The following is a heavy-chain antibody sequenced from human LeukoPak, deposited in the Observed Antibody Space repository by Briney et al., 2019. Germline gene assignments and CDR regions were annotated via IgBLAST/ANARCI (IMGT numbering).Heavy chain of an antibody. CDR3: AGGRLAMVDSSNPYYYYYMDV. D-gene: IGHD5-18*01. Sequence: ASVKVSCKASGYTFAGYYMHWVRQAPGQGLEWMGWINPNTGGTNYAQKFQGRVTMTRATSISTAYMELSSLRSDDAAVYYCAGGRLAMVDSSNPYYYYYMDVWGEGTTVTVSS. J-gene: IGHJ6*03. V-gene: IGHV1-2*02. CDR2: INPNTGGT. CDR1: GYTFAGYY.